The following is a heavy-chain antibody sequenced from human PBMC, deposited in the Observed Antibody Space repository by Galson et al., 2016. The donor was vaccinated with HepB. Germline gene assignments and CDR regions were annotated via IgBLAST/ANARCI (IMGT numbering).Heavy chain of an antibody. CDR1: GDSISTSRYSY. Sequence: TLSLTRTVSGDSISTSRYSYWSWLRQPVGKGLEWIGLIYTSGSTKYNPSLKSRLTISLDTSKNQFSLELISVTAADTAVYYCARELGSWSQGTLVTVSS. V-gene: IGHV4-61*02. CDR2: IYTSGST. D-gene: IGHD3-16*01. J-gene: IGHJ5*02. CDR3: ARELGS.